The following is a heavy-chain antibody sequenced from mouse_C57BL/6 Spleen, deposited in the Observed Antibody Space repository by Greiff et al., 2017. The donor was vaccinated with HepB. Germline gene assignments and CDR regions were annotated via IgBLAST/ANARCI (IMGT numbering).Heavy chain of an antibody. J-gene: IGHJ2*01. Sequence: VQLQQSGAELVKPGASVKFSCKASGYAFSSYWMNWVKQRPGKGLEWIGQIYPGDGDTNYNGKFKGKATLTADKSSSTAYMQLSSLTSEDSAVYFCARGDGNYFYFDYWGQGTTLTVSS. V-gene: IGHV1-80*01. CDR3: ARGDGNYFYFDY. CDR2: IYPGDGDT. CDR1: GYAFSSYW. D-gene: IGHD2-1*01.